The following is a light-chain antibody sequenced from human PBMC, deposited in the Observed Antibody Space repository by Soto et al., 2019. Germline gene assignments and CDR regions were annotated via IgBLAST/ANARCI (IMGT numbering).Light chain of an antibody. V-gene: IGKV3-11*01. Sequence: EIVLTQSPATLSLSPGESATLSCRASQSVSSYLAWYQQKPGQAPRLLIYDPSNRATGIPARFSGSGPGTDFTGPISGLEREDFGVENCEERSDGPLGDSFGRGDKLEI. CDR2: DPS. CDR1: QSVSSY. J-gene: IGKJ2*03. CDR3: EERSDGPLGDS.